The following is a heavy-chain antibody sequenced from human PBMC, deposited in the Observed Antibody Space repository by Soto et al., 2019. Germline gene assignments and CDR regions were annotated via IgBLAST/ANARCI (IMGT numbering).Heavy chain of an antibody. CDR2: ISSSGSTI. V-gene: IGHV3-11*01. D-gene: IGHD3-22*01. J-gene: IGHJ4*02. CDR1: GFNFSDYY. CDR3: ASSSYDSSGYYYGVDY. Sequence: QVQLVESGGGLVKPGGSLRLLCAASGFNFSDYYMSRIRPAPGKGPEGGSYISSSGSTIYYADSVKGRFTISRDNAKNSLYLQMNSLRAEDTAVYYCASSSYDSSGYYYGVDYWGQGTLVTVSS.